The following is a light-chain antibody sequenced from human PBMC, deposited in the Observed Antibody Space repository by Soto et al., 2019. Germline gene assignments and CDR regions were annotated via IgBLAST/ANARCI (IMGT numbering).Light chain of an antibody. CDR3: QQLLSGPIT. Sequence: DIQMTQSPSSLSATVGNRVSITCRASQGISNYLAWYQQKPGKVPKVLIYAASTLQPGVPSRFSGSGSGTDFTLTISTLQPEDIATYYCQQLLSGPITFGQGTRLEIK. CDR1: QGISNY. J-gene: IGKJ5*01. V-gene: IGKV1-27*01. CDR2: AAS.